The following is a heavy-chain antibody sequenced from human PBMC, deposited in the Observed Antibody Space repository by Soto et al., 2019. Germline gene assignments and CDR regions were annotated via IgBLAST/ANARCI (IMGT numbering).Heavy chain of an antibody. CDR2: ISGSGGST. V-gene: IGHV3-23*01. CDR3: TKAEVITIFGVPGY. Sequence: GSLRLSCAASGFTFSSYAMSWVRQAPGKGLEWVSGISGSGGSTFYADSVKGRFTISKDNSKNTLYLQMNSLRAEDTAVYYCTKAEVITIFGVPGYWGQGTLVTVSS. D-gene: IGHD3-3*01. J-gene: IGHJ4*02. CDR1: GFTFSSYA.